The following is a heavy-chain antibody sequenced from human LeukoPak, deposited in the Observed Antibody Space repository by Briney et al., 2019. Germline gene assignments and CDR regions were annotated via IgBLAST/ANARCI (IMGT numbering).Heavy chain of an antibody. CDR3: ARDQYFDFWSSTATPYYFDY. Sequence: PSGTLSLTCAVSGGSIGASINSPNWWSWVRQPPGKGLEWIGEIFHSGSTNYNPSLKSRVTMSVDKSKNQFSLNLTSVTAADTAVYYCARDQYFDFWSSTATPYYFDYWGQGTLVTVSS. J-gene: IGHJ4*02. D-gene: IGHD3-3*01. CDR1: GGSIGASINSPNW. CDR2: IFHSGST. V-gene: IGHV4-4*02.